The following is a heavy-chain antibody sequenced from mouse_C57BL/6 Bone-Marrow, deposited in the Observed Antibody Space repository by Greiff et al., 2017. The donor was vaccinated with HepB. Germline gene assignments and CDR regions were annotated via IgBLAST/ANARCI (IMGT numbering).Heavy chain of an antibody. V-gene: IGHV1-81*01. D-gene: IGHD1-1*01. Sequence: VQLQQSGAELARPGASVKLSCKASGYTFTSYGISWVKQRTGQGLEWIGEIYPRSGNTYYNEKFKGKATLTADKASSTAYMELRSLTSEDSAVYFCARRGFYWYFDVWGTGTTVTVSS. CDR2: IYPRSGNT. CDR1: GYTFTSYG. J-gene: IGHJ1*03. CDR3: ARRGFYWYFDV.